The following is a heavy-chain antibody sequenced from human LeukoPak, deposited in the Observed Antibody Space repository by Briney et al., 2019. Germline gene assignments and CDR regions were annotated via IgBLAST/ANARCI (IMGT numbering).Heavy chain of an antibody. Sequence: GGSLRLSCAASGFTLGNYWMHWVRQAPGKGLVWVSRISSDGSSTAYADSVKGRFSISRDSAKNTLYLQMNSLRAEDTAVYYCARVSCSGGSCYRYYYGMDVWGQGTTVTVSS. CDR3: ARVSCSGGSCYRYYYGMDV. J-gene: IGHJ6*02. D-gene: IGHD2-15*01. CDR2: ISSDGSST. CDR1: GFTLGNYW. V-gene: IGHV3-74*01.